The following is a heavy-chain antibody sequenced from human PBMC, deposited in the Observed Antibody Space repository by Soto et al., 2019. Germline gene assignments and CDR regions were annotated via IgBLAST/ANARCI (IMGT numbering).Heavy chain of an antibody. J-gene: IGHJ4*02. V-gene: IGHV3-64*01. D-gene: IGHD3-10*01. CDR2: ISSNGGST. CDR3: ARQGRAVSSYYFDY. CDR1: GFTFSNYA. Sequence: VDSLTLSSETSGFTFSNYAMQWVRQAPGKGLEYVSAISSNGGSTYYANSVKGRFTISRDNSKNTLYLQMGSLRAEDMAVYYCARQGRAVSSYYFDYWGQGT.